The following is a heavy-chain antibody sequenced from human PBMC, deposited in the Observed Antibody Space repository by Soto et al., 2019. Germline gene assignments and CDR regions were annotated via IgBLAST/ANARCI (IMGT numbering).Heavy chain of an antibody. J-gene: IGHJ4*01. CDR3: ARDSKTYYYDSSDFDY. CDR1: GPTLRTHP. D-gene: IGHD3-22*01. Sequence: SLRQSSLAAGPTLRTHPQRRLRQATPWGAGWVAVIWYDGSNKYYADSVKGRFTISRDNSKTTLYLQMNSLRAEDTAVYYCARDSKTYYYDSSDFDY. V-gene: IGHV3-33*01. CDR2: IWYDGSNK.